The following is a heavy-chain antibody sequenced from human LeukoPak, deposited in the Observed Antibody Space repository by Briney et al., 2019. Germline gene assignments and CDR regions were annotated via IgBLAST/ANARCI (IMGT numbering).Heavy chain of an antibody. Sequence: SETLSLTCTVSGGSISSSSYYWGWIRQPPGKGLEWIGSIYYSGSTYYNPSLKSRVTISVDTSKNQFSLKLSSVTAADTAVYYCARHLSSGGYSYYYYYYMDVWGKGTTVTVSS. CDR3: ARHLSSGGYSYYYYYYMDV. CDR1: GGSISSSSYY. J-gene: IGHJ6*03. V-gene: IGHV4-39*01. CDR2: IYYSGST. D-gene: IGHD6-19*01.